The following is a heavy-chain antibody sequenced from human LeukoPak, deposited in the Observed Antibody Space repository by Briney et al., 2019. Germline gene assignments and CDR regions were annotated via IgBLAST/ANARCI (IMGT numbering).Heavy chain of an antibody. CDR3: AREPETHDFWSGPRAFDI. CDR1: GYTFTGYY. Sequence: ASVKVSCKASGYTFTGYYMHWVRQAPGQGLEWMGWINPNSGGTNYAQKFQGRVTMTRDTSISTAYMELSRLRSDDTAVYYCAREPETHDFWSGPRAFDIWGQGTMVTVSS. V-gene: IGHV1-2*02. D-gene: IGHD3-3*01. J-gene: IGHJ3*02. CDR2: INPNSGGT.